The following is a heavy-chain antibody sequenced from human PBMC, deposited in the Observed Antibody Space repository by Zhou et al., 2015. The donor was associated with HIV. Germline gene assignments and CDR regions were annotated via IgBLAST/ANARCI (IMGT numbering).Heavy chain of an antibody. CDR2: IIPIFGTA. V-gene: IGHV1-69*06. CDR1: GGTFSSYA. CDR3: ARDPFSNDYGDYTRDY. D-gene: IGHD4-17*01. Sequence: QVQLVQSGAEVKKPGSSVKVSCKASGGTFSSYAISWVRQAPGQGLEWMGGIIPIFGTANYAQKFQGRVTMTRDTSISTAYMELSRLRSDDTAVYYCARDPFSNDYGDYTRDYWGQGTLVTVSS. J-gene: IGHJ4*02.